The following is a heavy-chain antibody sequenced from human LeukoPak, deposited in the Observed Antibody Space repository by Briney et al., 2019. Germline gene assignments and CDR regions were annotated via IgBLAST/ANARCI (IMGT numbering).Heavy chain of an antibody. CDR2: ISSSGSTI. CDR3: AREQAAKITIFGVVSAPVYYYYGMDV. D-gene: IGHD3-3*01. CDR1: GFTFSSYE. V-gene: IGHV3-48*03. Sequence: PGGSLRLSCAASGFTFSSYEMHWVRQAPGKGLEWVSYISSSGSTIYYADSVKGRFTISRDNAKNSLYLQMNSLRAEDTAVYYCAREQAAKITIFGVVSAPVYYYYGMDVWGQGTTVTVSS. J-gene: IGHJ6*02.